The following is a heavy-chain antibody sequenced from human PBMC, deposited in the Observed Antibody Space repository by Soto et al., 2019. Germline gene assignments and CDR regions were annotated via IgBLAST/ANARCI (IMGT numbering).Heavy chain of an antibody. J-gene: IGHJ4*01. D-gene: IGHD1-1*01. CDR2: IIPIFEKT. V-gene: IGHV1-69*01. Sequence: QVQLVQSGAEVKKPGSSVKVSCKASGGTLNSYAFSWVRLAPGQGREWMGGIIPIFEKTTYAQKFQGRVTITAHESTSTVHMELSSLRSEDTAMYFCARAGVDATGYDHWGHGTLVTVSS. CDR3: ARAGVDATGYDH. CDR1: GGTLNSYA.